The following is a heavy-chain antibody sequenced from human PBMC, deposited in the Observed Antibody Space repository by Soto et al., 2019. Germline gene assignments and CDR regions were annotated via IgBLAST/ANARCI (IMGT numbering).Heavy chain of an antibody. CDR3: AKARTPYYYYGMDV. J-gene: IGHJ6*02. CDR1: GFTFSSYG. Sequence: QVQLVESGGGVVQPGRSLRLSCAASGFTFSSYGMHWVRQAPGKGLGWVAVISYDGSNKYYADSVKGRFTISRDNSKNTLYLQMNSLRAEDTAVYYCAKARTPYYYYGMDVWGQGTTVTVSS. V-gene: IGHV3-30*18. CDR2: ISYDGSNK.